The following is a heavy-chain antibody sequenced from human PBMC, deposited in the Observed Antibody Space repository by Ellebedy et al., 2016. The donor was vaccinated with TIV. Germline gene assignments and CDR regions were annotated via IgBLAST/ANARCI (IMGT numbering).Heavy chain of an antibody. D-gene: IGHD1-26*01. CDR1: GYIFTGYY. Sequence: ASVKVSXKASGYIFTGYYIHWVRQAPGQGLEWMGWISAYNGNTNYAQKLQGRVTMTTDTSTSTAYMELSSLRSEDTAVYYCARDDGIVGAKGWFDPWGQGTLVTVSS. V-gene: IGHV1-18*01. CDR2: ISAYNGNT. J-gene: IGHJ5*02. CDR3: ARDDGIVGAKGWFDP.